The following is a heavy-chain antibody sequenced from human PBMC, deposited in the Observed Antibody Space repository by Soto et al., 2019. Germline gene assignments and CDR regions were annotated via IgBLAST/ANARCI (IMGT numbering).Heavy chain of an antibody. V-gene: IGHV5-51*01. Sequence: GESLKISCKGPGYSFTSYWIGWVRQMPGEGLEWMGITYPGDSDTRYSPSFQGQVTISADKSISTAYLQWSSLKASDTAMYYCARLGGVGGWYNGGEYYYYGMDVWGQGTTVTVSS. J-gene: IGHJ6*02. CDR1: GYSFTSYW. CDR3: ARLGGVGGWYNGGEYYYYGMDV. CDR2: TYPGDSDT. D-gene: IGHD6-19*01.